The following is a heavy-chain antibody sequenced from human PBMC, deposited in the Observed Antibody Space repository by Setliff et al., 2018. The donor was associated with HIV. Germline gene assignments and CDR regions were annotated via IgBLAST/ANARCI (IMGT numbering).Heavy chain of an antibody. CDR2: TYTSGIT. CDR3: ARDRRGYYYGSGSCYRDV. J-gene: IGHJ6*03. Sequence: PSETLSLTCTVSGDSISSYYWSWIRQPPGKGLEWIGYTYTSGITDYNPSLKSRVTISGDTSKNQFSLKLSSVTAADTAVYYCARDRRGYYYGSGSCYRDVGGTGTTVTV. CDR1: GDSISSYY. D-gene: IGHD3-10*01. V-gene: IGHV4-4*08.